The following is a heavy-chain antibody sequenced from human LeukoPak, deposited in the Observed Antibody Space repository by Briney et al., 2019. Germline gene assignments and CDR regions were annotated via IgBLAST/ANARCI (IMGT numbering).Heavy chain of an antibody. CDR2: MNPNSGNT. CDR1: GYTFTSYD. D-gene: IGHD3-3*01. CDR3: ARGGQDDLWSGFLWFDP. V-gene: IGHV1-8*01. Sequence: ASVKVSCKASGYTFTSYDINWVRQATGQGLEWMGWMNPNSGNTGYAQKFQGRVTMTRNTSMSTAYMELSSLRTADTAVYYCARGGQDDLWSGFLWFDPWGQGTLVTVSS. J-gene: IGHJ5*02.